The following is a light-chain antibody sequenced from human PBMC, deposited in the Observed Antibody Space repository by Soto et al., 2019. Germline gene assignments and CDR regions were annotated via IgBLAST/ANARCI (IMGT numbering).Light chain of an antibody. CDR2: DVT. CDR3: CSYAVANTLV. Sequence: QSVLTQPRSVSGSPGQSVTFSCIGTSSDIGTYNFVPWYHQNPGKAPKLLIYDVTKRPSGVPDRFSGSKSGNSASLTISGLQSEDEADYYCCSYAVANTLVFGGGTQLTVL. V-gene: IGLV2-11*01. CDR1: SSDIGTYNF. J-gene: IGLJ3*02.